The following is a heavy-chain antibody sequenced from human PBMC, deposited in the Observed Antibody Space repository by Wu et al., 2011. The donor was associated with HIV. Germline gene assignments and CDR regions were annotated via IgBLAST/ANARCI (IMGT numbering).Heavy chain of an antibody. Sequence: QVQLVQSGAEVRKPGASVKVSCKASGYTFTGYYMHWVRQAPGQGLEWMGWINPNSGGTNYAQKFQGRVTMTRDTSISTAYMELSRLRSDDTAVYYCAADIVVVPAAHYYYMDVWGKGTTVTVSS. J-gene: IGHJ6*03. CDR1: GYTFTGYY. CDR3: AADIVVVPAAHYYYMDV. V-gene: IGHV1-2*02. D-gene: IGHD2-2*01. CDR2: INPNSGGT.